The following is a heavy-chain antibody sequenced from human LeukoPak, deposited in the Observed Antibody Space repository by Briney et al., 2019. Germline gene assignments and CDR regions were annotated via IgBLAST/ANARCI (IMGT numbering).Heavy chain of an antibody. V-gene: IGHV1-2*02. CDR1: GYTFTGYS. CDR2: FNPNSGGT. CDR3: AKGGGTIFGVLDY. Sequence: GASVKVSCKASGYTFTGYSVHWVRQAPGQGLEWMGWFNPNSGGTHYAQKFQGRVTMTRDTSISTAYMELSRPKSDDTALYYGAKGGGTIFGVLDYWGQGTLVTVSS. D-gene: IGHD3-3*01. J-gene: IGHJ4*02.